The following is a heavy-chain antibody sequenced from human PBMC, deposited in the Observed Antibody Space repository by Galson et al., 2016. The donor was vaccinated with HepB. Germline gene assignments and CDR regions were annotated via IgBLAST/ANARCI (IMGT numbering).Heavy chain of an antibody. CDR2: INPGNPQI. CDR1: GYEFSHYW. V-gene: IGHV5-51*01. D-gene: IGHD3-3*01. CDR3: SRRWIYGVGVFDF. Sequence: QSGAEVKKPGDSLRISCRASGYEFSHYWIGWVRQMPGKGLEWMGDINPGNPQIRYSPSFEGQVVISVDKSISTAYLQWSSLQASDTATYYCSRRWIYGVGVFDFWGHGTPVSVSS. J-gene: IGHJ5*01.